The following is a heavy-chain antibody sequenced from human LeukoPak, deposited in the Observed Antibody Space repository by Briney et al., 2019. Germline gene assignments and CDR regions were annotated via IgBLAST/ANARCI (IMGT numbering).Heavy chain of an antibody. CDR2: ISYDGSNK. J-gene: IGHJ4*02. Sequence: GGSLRLSCAASGFTFSSYAMHWVRQAPGKGLEWVAVISYDGSNKYNADSVKGRFTISRDNSRNTLYLQMNSLRAEDTAVYYCARGGEKGFDYWGQGTLVTVSS. V-gene: IGHV3-30-3*01. CDR1: GFTFSSYA. CDR3: ARGGEKGFDY.